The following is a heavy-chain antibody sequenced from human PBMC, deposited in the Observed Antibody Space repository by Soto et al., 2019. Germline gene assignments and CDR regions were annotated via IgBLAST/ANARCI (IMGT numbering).Heavy chain of an antibody. V-gene: IGHV3-53*01. CDR2: IYSGGYT. CDR1: GFTVSNNY. CDR3: ATRPGGGSY. J-gene: IGHJ4*02. D-gene: IGHD3-16*01. Sequence: EVQLVESGGGLIQPGGSLRLSCAVSGFTVSNNYMSWVRQAPGKGLEGVSVIYSGGYTAYGDSVKGRFTISRDNSKNTLFLQMNTRRPSAPAVFYWATRPGGGSYWGQGTLVTVSS.